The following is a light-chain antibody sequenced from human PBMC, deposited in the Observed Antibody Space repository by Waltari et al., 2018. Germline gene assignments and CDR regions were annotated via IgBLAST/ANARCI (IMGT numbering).Light chain of an antibody. CDR1: QSISSN. CDR2: DAS. V-gene: IGKV3-15*01. CDR3: QQYNRWPPLT. Sequence: DILMTQSPAALSVSPGERATFSCRASQSISSNLAWYQQKPGQAPRLLIFDASTRATGVPARFRGSGSGTEFTLTISSLQSEDSAIYYCQQYNRWPPLTFGGGTEVEIK. J-gene: IGKJ4*01.